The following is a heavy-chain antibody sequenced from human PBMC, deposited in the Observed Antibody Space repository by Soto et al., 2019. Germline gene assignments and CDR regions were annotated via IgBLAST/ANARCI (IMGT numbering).Heavy chain of an antibody. CDR3: AKGGDFFWTSRNI. CDR1: GFTFNSYA. J-gene: IGHJ3*02. D-gene: IGHD3-3*01. CDR2: ITGSGGST. V-gene: IGHV3-23*01. Sequence: EVELLESGGGLAQPGGSLRLSCAASGFTFNSYAMSWVRQAPGKGLEWVSAITGSGGSTYYADSVRGRFTLSRDNSKDTLYLQMNSLTSDVTAVYYCAKGGDFFWTSRNIRGQGTMVTLSS.